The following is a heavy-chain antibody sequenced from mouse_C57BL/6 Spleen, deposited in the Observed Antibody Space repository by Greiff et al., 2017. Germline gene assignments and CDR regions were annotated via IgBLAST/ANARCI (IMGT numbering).Heavy chain of an antibody. D-gene: IGHD2-4*01. CDR3: ATSYYDYDEYYMDY. Sequence: QVQLQQSGPELVKPGASVKISCKASGYAFSSSWMNWVKQRPGKGLEWIGRIYPGDGDTNYNGKFKGKDTLTADKSSSTAYMQLSDLTSEDSAVYACATSYYDYDEYYMDYWGQGTTLTVSS. CDR1: GYAFSSSW. V-gene: IGHV1-82*01. CDR2: IYPGDGDT. J-gene: IGHJ2*01.